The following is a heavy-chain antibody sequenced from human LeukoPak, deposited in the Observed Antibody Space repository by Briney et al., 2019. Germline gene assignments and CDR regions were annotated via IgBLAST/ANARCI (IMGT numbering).Heavy chain of an antibody. CDR2: IKQDGSEK. CDR3: ARDGQDIVVVPAAPYYYYYMDV. D-gene: IGHD2-2*01. J-gene: IGHJ6*03. V-gene: IGHV3-7*01. CDR1: GFTFSSYW. Sequence: GGSLRLSCAASGFTFSSYWMSWVRQAPGKGLEWVANIKQDGSEKYYVDSVKGRFTISRDNAKNSLYLQMNSLRAEDTAVYYCARDGQDIVVVPAAPYYYYYMDVWGKGTTVTVSS.